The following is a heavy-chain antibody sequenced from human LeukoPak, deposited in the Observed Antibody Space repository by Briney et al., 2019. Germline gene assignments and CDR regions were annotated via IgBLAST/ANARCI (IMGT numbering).Heavy chain of an antibody. V-gene: IGHV3-23*01. J-gene: IGHJ4*02. CDR2: ISGSGGST. CDR1: GFTFSSYA. D-gene: IGHD4-17*01. CDR3: AKDGFDYGDRRPFDY. Sequence: PGGSLRLSCAASGFTFSSYAMSWVRQAPGKGPEWVSAISGSGGSTYYADSVKGRFTISRDNSKNTLYLQMNSLRAADTAVHYCAKDGFDYGDRRPFDYWGQGTLVTVSS.